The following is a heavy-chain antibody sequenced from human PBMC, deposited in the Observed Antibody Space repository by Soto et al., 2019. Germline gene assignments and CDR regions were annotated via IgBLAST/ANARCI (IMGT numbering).Heavy chain of an antibody. J-gene: IGHJ5*01. CDR3: ARLGGFYQSLDS. CDR1: EECISRYW. CDR2: IYYSGST. D-gene: IGHD3-22*01. V-gene: IGHV4-59*08. Sequence: FEPMSHNCPVGEECISRYWWSCVSKPPGKGLEWIGDIYYSGSTTYNPSIKSRVTISVDTSKNQFSLNLTSVSAADTAVYYCARLGGFYQSLDSWGQGTLVTVSS.